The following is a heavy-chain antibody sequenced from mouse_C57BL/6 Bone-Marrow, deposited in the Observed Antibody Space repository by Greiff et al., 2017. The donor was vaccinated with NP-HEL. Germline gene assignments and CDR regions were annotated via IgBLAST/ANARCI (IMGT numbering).Heavy chain of an antibody. CDR2: ISNLAYSI. CDR1: GFTFTDYG. D-gene: IGHD1-1*01. J-gene: IGHJ2*01. Sequence: EVKLVESGGGLVQPGGSLKLSCAASGFTFTDYGMAWVRQAPRKGPEWVAFISNLAYSIYYADTVTGRFTISRENAKNTLYLEMSSLRSEDTAMYYCARRGHYGSSYYFDYWGQGTTLTVSS. CDR3: ARRGHYGSSYYFDY. V-gene: IGHV5-15*01.